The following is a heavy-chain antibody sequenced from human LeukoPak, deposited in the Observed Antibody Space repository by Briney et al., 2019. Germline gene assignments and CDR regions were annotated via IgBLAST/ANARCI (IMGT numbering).Heavy chain of an antibody. CDR3: ARDHFLGITGTTVGAFDI. CDR1: GYTFTSYG. V-gene: IGHV1-18*01. J-gene: IGHJ3*02. CDR2: ISAYNGNT. D-gene: IGHD1-7*01. Sequence: ASVKVSCKASGYTFTSYGISWVRQAPGQGLEWMGWISAYNGNTNYAQKLQGRVTMTTDTSTSTAYMELRSLRSDDTAVYYCARDHFLGITGTTVGAFDIWGQGTMVTVSS.